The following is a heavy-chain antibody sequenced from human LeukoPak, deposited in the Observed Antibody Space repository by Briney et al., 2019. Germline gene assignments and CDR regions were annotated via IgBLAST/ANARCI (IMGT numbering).Heavy chain of an antibody. CDR3: AREKNGYYIVGYYYYYMDV. CDR2: IYTSGST. CDR1: GGSISSYY. J-gene: IGHJ6*03. Sequence: PSETLSLTCTVSGGSISSYYWSWIRQPAGKGLEWIGRIYTSGSTNYNPSLKSRVTMSVDTCKNQFSLKLSSVTAADTAVYYCAREKNGYYIVGYYYYYMDVWGKGTTVTVSS. D-gene: IGHD3-3*01. V-gene: IGHV4-4*07.